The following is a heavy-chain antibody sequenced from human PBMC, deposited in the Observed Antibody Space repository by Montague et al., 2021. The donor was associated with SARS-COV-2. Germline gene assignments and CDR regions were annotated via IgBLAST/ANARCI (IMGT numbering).Heavy chain of an antibody. V-gene: IGHV6-1*01. CDR1: GDGVSRNSAA. CDR3: ARTSASSDY. D-gene: IGHD1-26*01. Sequence: SAISGDGVSRNSAAWNWIRQSPSSGLEWLGRTYYRSKWYNDYAVSVESRITINPDTSKNQISLQLNSVTPEDTAVYYCARTSASSDYWGQGTLVTVSS. CDR2: TYYRSKWYN. J-gene: IGHJ4*02.